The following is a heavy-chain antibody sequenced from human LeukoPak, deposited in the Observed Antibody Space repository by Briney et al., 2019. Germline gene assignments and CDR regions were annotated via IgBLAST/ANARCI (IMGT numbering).Heavy chain of an antibody. CDR1: GFTFYDYA. V-gene: IGHV3-9*01. Sequence: SLRLSFAASGFTFYDYAMHWVRPAPGKGLEWVSGISWNSGSIGYSDSVKGRFTISRDNAKNSLYLQMNSLRAEDTALYYCARGVTYYYGSGSPYYFDYWGRGTLVTVSS. D-gene: IGHD3-10*01. J-gene: IGHJ4*02. CDR3: ARGVTYYYGSGSPYYFDY. CDR2: ISWNSGSI.